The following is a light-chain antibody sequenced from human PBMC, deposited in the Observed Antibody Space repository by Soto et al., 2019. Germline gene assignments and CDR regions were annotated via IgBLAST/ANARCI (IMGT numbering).Light chain of an antibody. Sequence: QSALTQPPSASGSPGQSVTISCTGTFNDVGGYNYVSWYQQHPGKAPKVIIYEVYKRPSGVPDRFSGSKSGKTASLTVSGLQADDEADYYCSSYVGPNNLVFGGGTKVTVL. CDR2: EVY. V-gene: IGLV2-8*01. CDR1: FNDVGGYNY. CDR3: SSYVGPNNLV. J-gene: IGLJ3*02.